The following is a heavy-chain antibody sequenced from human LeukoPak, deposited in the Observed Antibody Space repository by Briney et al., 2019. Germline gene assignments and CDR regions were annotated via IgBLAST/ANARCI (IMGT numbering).Heavy chain of an antibody. D-gene: IGHD3-3*01. CDR3: ARDRAWNYFDY. CDR1: GFTXSXXX. V-gene: IGHV3-30*03. Sequence: PGGSLRLSCAPSGFTXSXXXXHWVRQAPGXXXXXVAIISNDGSRKYYAHSVEGRFTISRDNSKNTLYLQMDSLRAEDTAVYYCARDRAWNYFDYWGQGTLVTVSS. J-gene: IGHJ4*02. CDR2: ISNDGSRK.